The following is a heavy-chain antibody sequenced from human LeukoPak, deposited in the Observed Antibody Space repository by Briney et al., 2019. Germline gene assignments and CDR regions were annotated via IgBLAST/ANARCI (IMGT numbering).Heavy chain of an antibody. V-gene: IGHV1-18*01. CDR2: ISAYNGNT. CDR3: ARGIYVLGFLEWLTNPLYYFDY. CDR1: GYTFTSYG. J-gene: IGHJ4*02. Sequence: ASAKVSCKAYGYTFTSYGISWVRQALGQGLEWMGWISAYNGNTNYAQKLQGRVTMTTDTSTSTAYMELRSLRSDDTAVYYCARGIYVLGFLEWLTNPLYYFDYWGQGTLVTVSS. D-gene: IGHD3-3*01.